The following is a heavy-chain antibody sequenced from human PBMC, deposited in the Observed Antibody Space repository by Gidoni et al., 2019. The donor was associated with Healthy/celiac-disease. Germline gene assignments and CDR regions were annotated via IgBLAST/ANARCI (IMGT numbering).Heavy chain of an antibody. CDR2: IKSKTDGGTT. J-gene: IGHJ4*02. D-gene: IGHD3-22*01. V-gene: IGHV3-15*01. Sequence: EVQLVESGGGLVKPGGSLRLSCAASGFTFSNAWMSWVRQAPGKGLAGVGLIKSKTDGGTTDYSAPVKGRFTISRDDSKNTLYLQMNSLKTEDTAVYYCTTATEGYYEPGGDYWGQGTLVTVSS. CDR3: TTATEGYYEPGGDY. CDR1: GFTFSNAW.